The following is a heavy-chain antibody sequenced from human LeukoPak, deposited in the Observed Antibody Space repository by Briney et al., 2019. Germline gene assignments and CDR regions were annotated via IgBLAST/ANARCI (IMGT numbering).Heavy chain of an antibody. CDR2: IKGDGSEK. J-gene: IGHJ4*02. CDR1: GFTFSRYW. V-gene: IGHV3-7*01. CDR3: ARVVAAGSDY. Sequence: GGSLRLSCAASGFTFSRYWMSWVRQAPGKGLEWVANIKGDGSEKYYVDPVKGRFTISRDNAKNSMYLQMNGLRAEDTALYYCARVVAAGSDYWGQGTLVTVSS. D-gene: IGHD5-12*01.